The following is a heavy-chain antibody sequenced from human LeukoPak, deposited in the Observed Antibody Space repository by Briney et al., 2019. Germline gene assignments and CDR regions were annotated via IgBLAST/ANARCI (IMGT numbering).Heavy chain of an antibody. CDR1: GGSVTSGPNY. CDR3: ARDRGNGDYGDYLDS. D-gene: IGHD4-17*01. CDR2: IQTSGRV. V-gene: IGHV4-61*02. J-gene: IGHJ4*02. Sequence: SQTLSLTCSVSGGSVTSGPNYWNWIRRPAGKGLEWIGRIQTSGRVNYNPSLKSRVTVYLDTPKNLVSLKLTSVTAADTAVYYCARDRGNGDYGDYLDSWGQGTQVTVSS.